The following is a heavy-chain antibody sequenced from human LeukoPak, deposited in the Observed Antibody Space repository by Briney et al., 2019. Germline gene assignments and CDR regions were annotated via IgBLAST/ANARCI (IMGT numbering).Heavy chain of an antibody. CDR1: GFTFSSYW. J-gene: IGHJ6*02. D-gene: IGHD4-11*01. CDR3: AKPPYSNYGDGYYYGMDV. Sequence: GGSLRLSCAASGFTFSSYWMHWVRHAPGKGLVWVSRINSDGSSTSYADSVKGRFTISRDNAKNTLYLQMNSLRAEDTAVYYCAKPPYSNYGDGYYYGMDVWGQGTTVTVSS. CDR2: INSDGSST. V-gene: IGHV3-74*01.